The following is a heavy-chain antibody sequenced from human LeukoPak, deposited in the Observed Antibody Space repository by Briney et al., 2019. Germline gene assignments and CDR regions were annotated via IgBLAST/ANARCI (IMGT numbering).Heavy chain of an antibody. J-gene: IGHJ4*02. CDR2: IWYDGSNM. Sequence: PGGSLRLSCAASGFTFSNYGMHWVRQAPGKGLEWVAIIWYDGSNMYYADSVKGRFTISRDNAKNPLYLQMNSLRAEDTAVYYCAREGPSELDYWGQGTLVTVSS. CDR3: AREGPSELDY. D-gene: IGHD1-14*01. CDR1: GFTFSNYG. V-gene: IGHV3-33*01.